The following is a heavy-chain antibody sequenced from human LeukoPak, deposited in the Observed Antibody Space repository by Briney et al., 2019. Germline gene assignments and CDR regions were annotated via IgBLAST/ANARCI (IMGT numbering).Heavy chain of an antibody. D-gene: IGHD1-26*01. CDR2: IHFSGST. CDR1: GGSISGYY. Sequence: SETLSLTCTVSGGSISGYYWSWIRQPPGKGLEWIGSIHFSGSTNYNPSLRSRVTISVDTSKNQLSLKLSSVTAADTAVYYCARDLGGIYFDYWGQGTLVTVSS. J-gene: IGHJ4*02. V-gene: IGHV4-59*01. CDR3: ARDLGGIYFDY.